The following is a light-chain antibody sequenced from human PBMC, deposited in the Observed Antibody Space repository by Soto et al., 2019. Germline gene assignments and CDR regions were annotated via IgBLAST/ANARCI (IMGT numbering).Light chain of an antibody. CDR1: QSINSW. CDR2: KAS. Sequence: DIPMTQSPSTLSASVGDRVTITFRASQSINSWLAWYQQKPEKAPKLLIYKASSLESGVPSRFSGSGSGTEFTLTISSLQPDDFATYYCQQYSIYPLTFVVGTQVEIK. V-gene: IGKV1-5*03. CDR3: QQYSIYPLT. J-gene: IGKJ4*01.